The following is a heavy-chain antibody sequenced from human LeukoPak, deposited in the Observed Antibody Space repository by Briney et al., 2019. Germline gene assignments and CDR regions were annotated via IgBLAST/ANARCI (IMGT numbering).Heavy chain of an antibody. CDR1: GFTFSDYY. V-gene: IGHV3-11*01. D-gene: IGHD2-2*02. Sequence: GGSLRLSCAASGFTFSDYYMSWIRQAPGKGLEWVSYISSSGSTIYYADSVKGRFTISRDNAKNSLYLQMNSLRAEDTAVYYCARDGSNIVVVPAAIVEPSYYYGMDVWGQGTTVTVSS. CDR2: ISSSGSTI. J-gene: IGHJ6*02. CDR3: ARDGSNIVVVPAAIVEPSYYYGMDV.